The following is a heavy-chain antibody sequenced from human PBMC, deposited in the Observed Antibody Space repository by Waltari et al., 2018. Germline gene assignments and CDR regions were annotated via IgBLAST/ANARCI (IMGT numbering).Heavy chain of an antibody. Sequence: EVQLVESGGGLVQPGGSLGLPCVACGFRLGNYWMHWVRQAPGKGLEWVAHIKPDGSQTDYVDSVKGRFAISRDNARNSLYLQMNSLRADDTAIYYCARDPARRADYWGQGTLVTVSS. CDR2: IKPDGSQT. CDR3: ARDPARRADY. V-gene: IGHV3-7*01. CDR1: GFRLGNYW. J-gene: IGHJ4*02.